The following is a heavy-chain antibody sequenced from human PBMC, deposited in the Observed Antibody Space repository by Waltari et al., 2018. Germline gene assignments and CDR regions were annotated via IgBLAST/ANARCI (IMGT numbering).Heavy chain of an antibody. CDR1: GFIVSSNY. D-gene: IGHD6-19*01. CDR2: IYRGRST. J-gene: IGHJ4*02. V-gene: IGHV3-53*01. CDR3: ARWQQWPVRAFDY. Sequence: EVQLVESGGGLIQPGGSLRLSCAASGFIVSSNYMSWVRQAPGRGLGWVSLIYRGRSTYYADSVKGRFTISRDNSKNTLYLQMDSLSVEDTAVYYCARWQQWPVRAFDYWGQGTLVTVSS.